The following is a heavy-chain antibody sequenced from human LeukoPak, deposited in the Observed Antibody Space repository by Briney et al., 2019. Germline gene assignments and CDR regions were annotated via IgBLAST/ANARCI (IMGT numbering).Heavy chain of an antibody. CDR2: ISVYNGNT. V-gene: IGHV1-18*01. Sequence: ASVKVSCKASGYTFTSYGISWVRQAPGQGLEWMGWISVYNGNTKYVQRFQGRVTMTTDTSTRTAYMELRSLRSDDTHVYYCARHTGSLYDFWSGYIDYWGQGTLVTVSS. D-gene: IGHD3-3*01. J-gene: IGHJ4*02. CDR1: GYTFTSYG. CDR3: ARHTGSLYDFWSGYIDY.